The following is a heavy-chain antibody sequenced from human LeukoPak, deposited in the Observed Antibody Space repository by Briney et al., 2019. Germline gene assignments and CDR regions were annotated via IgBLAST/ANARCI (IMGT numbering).Heavy chain of an antibody. CDR2: ISTDSGDA. Sequence: GASVKVSCKASGYHFTGYHVHWVRQAPGQGLEWMGRISTDSGDADIAQKFQGRVTMTRDTSISTAYMELSRLTSDDSAVYYCAGLGSTVKGRIDPWGQGTSVTVSS. V-gene: IGHV1-2*02. D-gene: IGHD5/OR15-5a*01. CDR1: GYHFTGYH. J-gene: IGHJ5*02. CDR3: AGLGSTVKGRIDP.